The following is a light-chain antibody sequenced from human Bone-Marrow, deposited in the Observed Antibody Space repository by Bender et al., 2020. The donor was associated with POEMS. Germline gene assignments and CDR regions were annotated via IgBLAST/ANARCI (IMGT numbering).Light chain of an antibody. CDR1: NVGGTS. CDR2: DDR. Sequence: VLTQPPSASGTPGDTARITCGGDNVGGTSVHWYQQEPGLAPVMIIFDDRDRPSGIPERFSASNSGNTATLIISRVEPGDEADYYCQVWDSSSYHRVFGGGTKLTVL. V-gene: IGLV3-21*04. CDR3: QVWDSSSYHRV. J-gene: IGLJ3*02.